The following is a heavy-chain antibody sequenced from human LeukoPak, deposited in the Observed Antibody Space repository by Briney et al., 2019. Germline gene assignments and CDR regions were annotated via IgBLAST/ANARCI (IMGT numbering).Heavy chain of an antibody. CDR1: GFTFSGFW. CDR2: INSGGTVT. V-gene: IGHV3-74*01. D-gene: IGHD3-3*02. J-gene: IGHJ3*02. Sequence: PGGSLRLSCAASGFTFSGFWLHWVRQAPGKGLVWVSRINSGGTVTNYADSVKGRLTISRDNAKNSLYLQMNSLRAEDTAVYYCAREHFWSGMIFDIWGQGTKVTVSS. CDR3: AREHFWSGMIFDI.